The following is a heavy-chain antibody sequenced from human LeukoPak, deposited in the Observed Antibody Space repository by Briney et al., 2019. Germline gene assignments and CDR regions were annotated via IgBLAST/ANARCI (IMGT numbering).Heavy chain of an antibody. D-gene: IGHD3-22*01. Sequence: GASVKVSCKASGYTFTSYYMHWVRQAPGQGLEWMGWISAYNGDTNYAQKMQGRVTMTTDTSTSTAYMELRSLRSDDTAVYYCAASPRSYYDSTGYNFDYWGQGTLVTVSS. V-gene: IGHV1-18*04. J-gene: IGHJ4*02. CDR1: GYTFTSYY. CDR2: ISAYNGDT. CDR3: AASPRSYYDSTGYNFDY.